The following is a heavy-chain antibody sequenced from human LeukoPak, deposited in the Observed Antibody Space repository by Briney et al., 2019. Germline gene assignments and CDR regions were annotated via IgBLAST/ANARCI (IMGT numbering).Heavy chain of an antibody. CDR1: GYTFTGYY. CDR3: ARDKSQNYDILTGYSLDGMDV. Sequence: ASVKVSCEASGYTFTGYYMHWVRQAPGQGLEWMGWINPNSGGTNYAQKFQGRVTMTRDTSISTAYMELSRLRSDDTAVYYCARDKSQNYDILTGYSLDGMDVWGQGTTVTVSS. CDR2: INPNSGGT. V-gene: IGHV1-2*02. D-gene: IGHD3-9*01. J-gene: IGHJ6*02.